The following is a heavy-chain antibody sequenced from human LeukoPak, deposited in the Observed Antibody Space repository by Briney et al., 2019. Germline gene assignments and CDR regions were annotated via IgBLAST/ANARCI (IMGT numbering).Heavy chain of an antibody. V-gene: IGHV3-23*01. D-gene: IGHD1-26*01. J-gene: IGHJ4*02. Sequence: GGSLRLSCAASGFTFSSYAMNWVRQAPGKGLEWVSAISGGGDITYYAGSVKGRFTISRDNSKNTLYLQVSSLRADDTAVYYCAKAHSGSFYSGIRWGQGTLVTVSS. CDR1: GFTFSSYA. CDR2: ISGGGDIT. CDR3: AKAHSGSFYSGIR.